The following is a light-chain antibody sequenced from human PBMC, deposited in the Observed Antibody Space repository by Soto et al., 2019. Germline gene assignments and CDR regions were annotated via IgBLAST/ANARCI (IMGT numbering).Light chain of an antibody. J-gene: IGKJ1*01. CDR3: LQRSNWPWT. Sequence: EIVLTQPPATLSLSTGERATLSCRASQSVSSYLAWYQQKPGQAPRLLIYAASNRATGIPARFSGSGSGTDFTLTISSLEPEDFAVYYCLQRSNWPWTFGQGTKV. CDR2: AAS. CDR1: QSVSSY. V-gene: IGKV3-11*01.